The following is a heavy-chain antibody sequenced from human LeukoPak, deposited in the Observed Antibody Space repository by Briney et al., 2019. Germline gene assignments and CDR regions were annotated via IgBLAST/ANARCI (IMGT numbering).Heavy chain of an antibody. J-gene: IGHJ6*02. CDR3: AREDYGDSRIPYYGMDV. D-gene: IGHD4-17*01. V-gene: IGHV3-30-3*01. CDR2: ISYDGSNK. CDR1: GFTFSSYA. Sequence: GGSLRLSCAASGFTFSSYAMHWGGRAPGKGLEWVAVISYDGSNKYYADSVKGRFTISRDNSKNTLYLLMNSLRAEDTAVYYCAREDYGDSRIPYYGMDVWGQGTTVTVSS.